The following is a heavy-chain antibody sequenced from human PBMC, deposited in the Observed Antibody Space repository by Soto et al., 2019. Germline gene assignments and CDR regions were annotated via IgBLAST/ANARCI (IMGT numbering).Heavy chain of an antibody. CDR1: GFPFSDYY. CDR2: ISSSSSDT. J-gene: IGHJ4*02. V-gene: IGHV3-11*05. D-gene: IGHD3-22*01. Sequence: QVQLVESGGGLVKPGGSLRLSCAASGFPFSDYYMSWIRQAPGKGLEWVSSISSSSSDTNYAQSVKGRFTISRDNAKNSLHLQMNSLRAEDTAVYYCARRRPPGYYNYWGQGTLVTVSA. CDR3: ARRRPPGYYNY.